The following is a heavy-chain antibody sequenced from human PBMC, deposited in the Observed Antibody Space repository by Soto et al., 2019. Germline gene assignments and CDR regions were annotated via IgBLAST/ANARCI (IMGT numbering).Heavy chain of an antibody. CDR2: IYYSGST. V-gene: IGHV4-30-4*01. CDR1: GGSIGSGDYY. Sequence: QVQLQESGPGLVKPSQTLSLTCTVSGGSIGSGDYYWSWIRQPPGKGLEWIGYIYYSGSTYYNPSLKSRVTISVDTSKNQFSLKLSSVTAADTAVYYCARDWKRGYCSGGSCYVYWGQGTLVTVSS. D-gene: IGHD2-15*01. J-gene: IGHJ4*02. CDR3: ARDWKRGYCSGGSCYVY.